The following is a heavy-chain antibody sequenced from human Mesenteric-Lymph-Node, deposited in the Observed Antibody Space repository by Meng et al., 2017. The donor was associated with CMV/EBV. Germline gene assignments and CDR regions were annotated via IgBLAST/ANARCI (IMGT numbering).Heavy chain of an antibody. V-gene: IGHV1-69*06. J-gene: IGHJ6*02. CDR1: GYTFVTHG. D-gene: IGHD3-3*01. CDR3: ARVHYDFWSGSGSTEGYQHDMDV. Sequence: SVKVSCKASGYTFVTHGISWVRQAPGQGLEWMGGIIPIFGTANYAQKFQGRVTITADKSTSTAYMELSSLRSEDTAVYYCARVHYDFWSGSGSTEGYQHDMDVWGQGTTVTVSS. CDR2: IIPIFGTA.